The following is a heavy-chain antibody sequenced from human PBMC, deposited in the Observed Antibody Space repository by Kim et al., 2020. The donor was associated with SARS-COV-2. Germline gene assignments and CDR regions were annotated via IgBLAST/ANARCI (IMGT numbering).Heavy chain of an antibody. D-gene: IGHD2-8*01. CDR2: INPSGGSR. Sequence: ASVKVSCKTSGYTFTTYYMHWLRQAPGQGLEWMGMINPSGGSRSYAEQFEGRVTITKDTSTRTFYLELTSLRSDDTAMYFCARDPWEVVDQFGTDGRKYFDSWGQGTLVTVST. J-gene: IGHJ4*02. V-gene: IGHV1-46*01. CDR3: ARDPWEVVDQFGTDGRKYFDS. CDR1: GYTFTTYY.